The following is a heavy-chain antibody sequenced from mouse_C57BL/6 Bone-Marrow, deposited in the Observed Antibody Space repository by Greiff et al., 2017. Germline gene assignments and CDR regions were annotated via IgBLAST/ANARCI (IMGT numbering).Heavy chain of an antibody. CDR1: GFTFSNYW. V-gene: IGHV6-3*01. Sequence: EVKVDESGGGLVQPGGSMKLSCVASGFTFSNYWMNWVRQSPEKGLEWVAQIRLKSDNYATPYAESVKGRFTISRDDANSSVYLKMNNVSAEDTGIYYCTVHYYGSTNFDYWGHGTTRTVSS. CDR2: IRLKSDNYAT. D-gene: IGHD1-1*01. CDR3: TVHYYGSTNFDY. J-gene: IGHJ2*01.